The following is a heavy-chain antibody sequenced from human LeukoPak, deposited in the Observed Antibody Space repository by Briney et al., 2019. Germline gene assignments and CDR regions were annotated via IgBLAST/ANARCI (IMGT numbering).Heavy chain of an antibody. CDR3: TTDLSGIAARRIFDY. Sequence: PGGSLRLSCAASGFTFSSYAMSWVRQAPGKGLEWVSAISGTGGSTYYADSVKGRFTISRDNSKNTLYLQMNSLRAEDTAVYYCTTDLSGIAARRIFDYWGQGTLVTVSS. D-gene: IGHD6-6*01. CDR2: ISGTGGST. V-gene: IGHV3-23*01. CDR1: GFTFSSYA. J-gene: IGHJ4*02.